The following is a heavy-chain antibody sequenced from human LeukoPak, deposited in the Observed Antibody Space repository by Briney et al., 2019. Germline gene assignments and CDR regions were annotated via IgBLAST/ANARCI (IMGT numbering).Heavy chain of an antibody. V-gene: IGHV4-39*01. CDR2: IYYSGST. Sequence: PSETLSLTCTVSGGSISSSSYYWGWIRQPPGKGLEWIGSIYYSGSTYYNPSLKSRVTISVDTSKNQFSLKLSSVTAADTAVYYCARHAPEGPARGWGQGTLVTVSS. CDR1: GGSISSSSYY. CDR3: ARHAPEGPARG. J-gene: IGHJ4*02.